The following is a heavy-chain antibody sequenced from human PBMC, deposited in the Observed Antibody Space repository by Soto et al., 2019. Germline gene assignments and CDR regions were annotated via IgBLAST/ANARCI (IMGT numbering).Heavy chain of an antibody. D-gene: IGHD3-9*01. J-gene: IGHJ4*02. CDR3: ARQPRILTGYSRHFEY. CDR2: IYYSGST. Sequence: SETLSLTCTVSGGSISSSSYYWGWIRQPPGKGLEWIGSIYYSGSTYYNPSLKSRVTISVDTSKNQFSLKPSSVTAADTAVYYCARQPRILTGYSRHFEYWGQGTLVTVS. CDR1: GGSISSSSYY. V-gene: IGHV4-39*01.